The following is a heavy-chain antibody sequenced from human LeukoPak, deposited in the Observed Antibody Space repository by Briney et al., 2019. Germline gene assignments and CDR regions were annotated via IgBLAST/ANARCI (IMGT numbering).Heavy chain of an antibody. J-gene: IGHJ6*02. V-gene: IGHV3-74*01. Sequence: QPGGSLRLSCAASGFTFSSYWMRWVRQAPGKGLVWVSRINSDGSSTSYADSVKGRFTISRDNAKNTLYLQMNSLRAEDTAVYYCARPMVRGVSGMDVWGQGTTVTVSS. CDR3: ARPMVRGVSGMDV. CDR2: INSDGSST. CDR1: GFTFSSYW. D-gene: IGHD3-10*01.